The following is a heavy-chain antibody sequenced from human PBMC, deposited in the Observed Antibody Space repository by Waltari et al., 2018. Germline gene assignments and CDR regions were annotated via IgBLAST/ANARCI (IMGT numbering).Heavy chain of an antibody. CDR2: INGGNGNT. CDR3: ATPRGSGVFVY. CDR1: GYTFTSYA. V-gene: IGHV1-3*01. Sequence: QVQLVQSGAEVKKPGASVKVSCKASGYTFTSYAMHWVRQAPGQRLEWMGWINGGNGNTKYSQKFQGRVTITRDTSASTAYMELSSLRSEDTAVYYWATPRGSGVFVYWGQGTLVTVSS. J-gene: IGHJ4*02. D-gene: IGHD3-10*01.